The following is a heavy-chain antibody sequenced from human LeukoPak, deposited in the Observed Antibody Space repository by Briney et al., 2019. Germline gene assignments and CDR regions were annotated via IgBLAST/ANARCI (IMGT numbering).Heavy chain of an antibody. V-gene: IGHV3-21*01. J-gene: IGHJ3*02. Sequence: GGSLRLSCAASGFTFSSYSMNWVRQAPGKGLEWVSSISSSSSYIYYADSVKGRFTISRDNAKNSLYLQMNSLRAEDTAVYYCARIGKMAKIRDALDIWGQGTLVTVSS. CDR1: GFTFSSYS. CDR3: ARIGKMAKIRDALDI. CDR2: ISSSSSYI. D-gene: IGHD5-24*01.